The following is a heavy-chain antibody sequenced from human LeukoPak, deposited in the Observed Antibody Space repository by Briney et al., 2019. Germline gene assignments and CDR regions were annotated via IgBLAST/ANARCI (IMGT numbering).Heavy chain of an antibody. Sequence: ASVRVSCKASGYTFSIYGFSWVRQAPGQGLEWMGWISVYNGNTNYAQKFQGRVTMTTDTSTSTAHMELSSLRSEDTAVYYCARGDTMVRGVIVMGDYWGQGTLVTVSS. J-gene: IGHJ4*02. V-gene: IGHV1-18*01. D-gene: IGHD3-10*01. CDR3: ARGDTMVRGVIVMGDY. CDR2: ISVYNGNT. CDR1: GYTFSIYG.